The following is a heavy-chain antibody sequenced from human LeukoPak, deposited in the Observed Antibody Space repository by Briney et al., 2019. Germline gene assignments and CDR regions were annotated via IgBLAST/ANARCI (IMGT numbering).Heavy chain of an antibody. CDR2: IIPVFGSP. Sequence: ASVKVSCNVSGGTFSNYGLSWVRQAPGQGLEWMGGIIPVFGSPSYAQKFQDRVVIIADDSTSTVYMELTSLRSEDTAVYYCARDERLSSRPLYFQHWGQGTLVTVSS. V-gene: IGHV1-69*13. D-gene: IGHD2/OR15-2a*01. CDR3: ARDERLSSRPLYFQH. J-gene: IGHJ1*01. CDR1: GGTFSNYG.